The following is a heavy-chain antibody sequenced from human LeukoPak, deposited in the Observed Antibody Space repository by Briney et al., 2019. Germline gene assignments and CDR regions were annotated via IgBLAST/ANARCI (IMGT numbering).Heavy chain of an antibody. D-gene: IGHD3-9*01. Sequence: ASVKVSCKVSGYTLTELSMHWVRQAPGKGLEWMGGLDPEDGETIYAQKFQGRVAMTEDTSTDTAYMELSSLRSEDTAVYYCATVRSPRYDILTGYISRNNWFDPWGQGTLVTVSS. J-gene: IGHJ5*02. CDR2: LDPEDGET. CDR3: ATVRSPRYDILTGYISRNNWFDP. V-gene: IGHV1-24*01. CDR1: GYTLTELS.